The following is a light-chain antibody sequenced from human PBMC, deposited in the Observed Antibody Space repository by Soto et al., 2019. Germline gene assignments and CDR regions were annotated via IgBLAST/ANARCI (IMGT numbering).Light chain of an antibody. Sequence: EIVLTQSPGTLSLSPGERATLSCRASQSVSNNYLAWYQQKPGQAPRLLIYGASSRATGIPDRFSGSGSGADFTLTSSRLEPEDFAVYYCQQYGSLFSFGPGTKVDIK. CDR3: QQYGSLFS. CDR1: QSVSNNY. J-gene: IGKJ3*01. V-gene: IGKV3-20*01. CDR2: GAS.